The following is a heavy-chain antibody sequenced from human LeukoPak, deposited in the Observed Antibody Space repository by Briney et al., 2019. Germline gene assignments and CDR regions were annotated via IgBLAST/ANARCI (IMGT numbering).Heavy chain of an antibody. V-gene: IGHV4-59*01. D-gene: IGHD3-9*01. CDR3: ARVATYYDILTGYYKGAFDI. CDR2: ISYSGST. J-gene: IGHJ3*02. CDR1: GGSISSYY. Sequence: PSGTLCLTCAASGGSISSYYWSWIRQPPGKGLEWMGFISYSGSTNYNPSLKSRVTISVDTSKNQFSLKLSSVTAADTAVYYCARVATYYDILTGYYKGAFDIWGQGTMVTVSS.